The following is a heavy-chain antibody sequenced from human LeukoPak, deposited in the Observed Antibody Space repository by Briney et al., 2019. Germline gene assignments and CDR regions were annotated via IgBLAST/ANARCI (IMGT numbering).Heavy chain of an antibody. CDR1: GYTFTSYG. CDR3: ARDPPAQYYYDSSGLENFFDY. V-gene: IGHV1-18*01. Sequence: ASVKVSCKASGYTFTSYGISWVRQAPGQGLEWMGWISAYNGNTNYAQKLQGRVTMTTDTSTSTAYMELRSLRSDDTAVYYCARDPPAQYYYDSSGLENFFDYWGQGTLATVSS. CDR2: ISAYNGNT. D-gene: IGHD3-22*01. J-gene: IGHJ4*02.